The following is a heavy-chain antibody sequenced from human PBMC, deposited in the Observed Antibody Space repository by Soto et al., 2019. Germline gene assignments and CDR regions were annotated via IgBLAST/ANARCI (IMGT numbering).Heavy chain of an antibody. V-gene: IGHV3-23*01. J-gene: IGHJ4*02. CDR2: ISGSGGST. D-gene: IGHD2-2*01. CDR1: GFTFSSYA. CDR3: AKDQRYCSSTSCYATDY. Sequence: PGGSLRLSCAASGFTFSSYAMSWVRQAPGKGLEWVSAISGSGGSTYYADSVKGRFTISRDNSKNTLYLQMNSLRAEDTAVYYCAKDQRYCSSTSCYATDYWGQGTLVTVSS.